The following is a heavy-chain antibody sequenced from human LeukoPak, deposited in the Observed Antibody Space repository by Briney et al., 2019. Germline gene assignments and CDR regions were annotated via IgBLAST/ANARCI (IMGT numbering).Heavy chain of an antibody. CDR3: ARARTYRSGWWYYFDY. D-gene: IGHD6-19*01. Sequence: GGSLRLSCAASGFTVSSNYMSWVRQAPGKGLEWVSILYSGSSTYYADSAKGRFTISRDTSRNTLYLQMNSLRAEDTAIYYCARARTYRSGWWYYFDYWGQGTLVTVSS. CDR2: LYSGSST. CDR1: GFTVSSNY. V-gene: IGHV3-66*01. J-gene: IGHJ4*02.